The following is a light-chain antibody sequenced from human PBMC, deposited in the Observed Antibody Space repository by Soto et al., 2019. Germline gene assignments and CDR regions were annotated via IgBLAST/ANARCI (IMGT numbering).Light chain of an antibody. CDR2: GNS. V-gene: IGLV1-40*01. J-gene: IGLJ2*01. CDR3: QSYDSSLSGVV. CDR1: SSNIGAGYD. Sequence: QSVLTQPHSVSGAPGQRVTISCTGSSSNIGAGYDVHWYQQLPGTAPKLLIYGNSNRPSRVPDRFSGSKSGTSASLAITGRQAEDEADYYCQSYDSSLSGVVFVEGTKLTVL.